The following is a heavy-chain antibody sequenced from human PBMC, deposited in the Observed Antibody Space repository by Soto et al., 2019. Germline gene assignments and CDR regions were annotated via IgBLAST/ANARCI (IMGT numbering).Heavy chain of an antibody. CDR3: AREGFRGDYGDYV. CDR1: GGTFSSYT. CDR2: IIPILGIA. V-gene: IGHV1-69*08. J-gene: IGHJ4*02. D-gene: IGHD4-17*01. Sequence: QVQLVQSGAEVKKPGSSVKVSCKASGGTFSSYTISWVRQAPGQGLEWMGRIIPILGIANYAQNFQGRVTITADKSTSTAYMELSSLRSEDTAVYYCAREGFRGDYGDYVWGQGTLVTVSS.